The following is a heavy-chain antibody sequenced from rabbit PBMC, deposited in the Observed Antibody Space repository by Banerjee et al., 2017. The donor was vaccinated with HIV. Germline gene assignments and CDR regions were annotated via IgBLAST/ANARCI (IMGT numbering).Heavy chain of an antibody. CDR1: GFSFSISYW. CDR3: AKSVGYWNVNL. D-gene: IGHD3-1*01. J-gene: IGHJ4*01. CDR2: IYTSSGST. V-gene: IGHV1S45*01. Sequence: QEQLEESGGDLVKPGASLTLTCTASGFSFSISYWICWVRQAPGKGLEWIGCIYTSSGSTWYASWAKGRFTISKTSSTTVTLQMTSLTAADTATYFCAKSVGYWNVNLWGPGTLVTVS.